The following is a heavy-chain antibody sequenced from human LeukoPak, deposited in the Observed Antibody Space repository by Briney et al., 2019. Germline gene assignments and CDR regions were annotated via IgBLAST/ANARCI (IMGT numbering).Heavy chain of an antibody. J-gene: IGHJ6*02. D-gene: IGHD3-22*01. CDR3: ARVLEYYYDGSGYLILSYYYYYGMDV. CDR1: GFIFSNYW. Sequence: GGSLRLSCAASGFIFSNYWMTWVRQAPGKGLEWVANIEEEGNERYYVDSVKGRFTISRDNAKNSLYLQMNSLRAEDTAVYYCARVLEYYYDGSGYLILSYYYYYGMDVWGQGTTVTVSS. CDR2: IEEEGNER. V-gene: IGHV3-7*01.